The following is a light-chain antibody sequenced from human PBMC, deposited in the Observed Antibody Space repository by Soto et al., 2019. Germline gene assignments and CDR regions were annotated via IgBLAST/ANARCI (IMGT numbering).Light chain of an antibody. V-gene: IGKV3-15*01. CDR2: GAS. J-gene: IGKJ1*01. Sequence: EIVMTQSPVTLSVSPGERATLSCRASQSVSSNLAWHQQKPGQAPRLLIYGASTRAAGIPARFSGSGSGTEFTLTISSLQSEDFAVYYCQQYNNWPLWTFGQGTEVDIK. CDR1: QSVSSN. CDR3: QQYNNWPLWT.